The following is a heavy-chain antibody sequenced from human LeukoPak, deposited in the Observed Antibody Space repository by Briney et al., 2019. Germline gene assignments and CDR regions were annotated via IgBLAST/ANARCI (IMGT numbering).Heavy chain of an antibody. D-gene: IGHD3-22*01. J-gene: IGHJ1*01. Sequence: SETLSLTCTVSGGYISSSSYYWGRIRQPPGKGLEWIGDIYYTGRTYYNSSLKSRLTVSIDTSKNQTSVKLASVTAADTAVYYCARRRYYDSTGYLDWGQGTLITVSS. V-gene: IGHV4-39*01. CDR3: ARRRYYDSTGYLD. CDR1: GGYISSSSYY. CDR2: IYYTGRT.